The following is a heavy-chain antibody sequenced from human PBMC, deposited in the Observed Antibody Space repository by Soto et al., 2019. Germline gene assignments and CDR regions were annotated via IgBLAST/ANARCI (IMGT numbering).Heavy chain of an antibody. CDR2: IWYDGSNK. CDR3: ARDYRTVTKTKYFDY. J-gene: IGHJ4*02. D-gene: IGHD4-17*01. CDR1: GFTFSSYG. Sequence: QVQLVESGGGVVQPGRSLRLSCAASGFTFSSYGMHWVRQAPGKGLEWVAVIWYDGSNKYYADSVKGRFTISRDNSKNTLYMQMNSLRAEDTAVYYCARDYRTVTKTKYFDYWGQGTLVSVAS. V-gene: IGHV3-33*01.